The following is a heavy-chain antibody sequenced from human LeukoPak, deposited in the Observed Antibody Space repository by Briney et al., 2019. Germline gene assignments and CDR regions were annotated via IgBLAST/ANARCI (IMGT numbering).Heavy chain of an antibody. D-gene: IGHD6-13*01. CDR1: GGTFSSYA. CDR2: IIPIFGTA. Sequence: SVKVPCKASGGTFSSYAISWVRQAPGQGLEWMRGIIPIFGTANYAQKFQGRVTITADESTSTAYMELSSLRSEDTAVYYCARDGSSSWPDYYFDYWGQGTLVTVSS. CDR3: ARDGSSSWPDYYFDY. V-gene: IGHV1-69*01. J-gene: IGHJ4*02.